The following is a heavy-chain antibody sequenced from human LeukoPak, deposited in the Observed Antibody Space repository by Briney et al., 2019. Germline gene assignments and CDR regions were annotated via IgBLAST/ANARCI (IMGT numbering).Heavy chain of an antibody. CDR3: ARGYSPTVRTTGNDF. V-gene: IGHV1-8*01. J-gene: IGHJ4*02. CDR1: GYAFTNHD. D-gene: IGHD1-1*01. CDR2: MNPSSGNT. Sequence: ASVKVSCKASGYAFTNHDINWVRQAPGQGLEWMGWMNPSSGNTGYAQKFQGRVAMTRDASMNTAYLDFYSLTSEDTAVYYCARGYSPTVRTTGNDFWGQGTLVTVSS.